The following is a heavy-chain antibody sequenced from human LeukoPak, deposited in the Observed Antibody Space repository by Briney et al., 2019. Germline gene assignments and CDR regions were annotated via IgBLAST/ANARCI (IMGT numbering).Heavy chain of an antibody. V-gene: IGHV3-15*01. CDR1: GFTFSNAW. Sequence: GGSLRLSRAASGFTFSNAWMRWVRPAPGEGLEWVGRIKSKTDGGTTHYAAGVKGRFTNPRDDSKNTLYLQMNSLKTEDTAVYCCAPDPGIVVGVAVPWGQGTLVTVSS. J-gene: IGHJ5*01. CDR3: APDPGIVVGVAVP. CDR2: IKSKTDGGTT. D-gene: IGHD2-15*01.